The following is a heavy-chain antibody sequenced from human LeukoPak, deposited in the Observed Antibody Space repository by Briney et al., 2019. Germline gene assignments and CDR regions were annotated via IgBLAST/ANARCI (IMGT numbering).Heavy chain of an antibody. CDR2: IKQDGSEK. J-gene: IGHJ3*02. CDR3: AREDDSSGYYYLDAFDI. Sequence: GGSLRLSCAASGFTFSSYRMSWVRQAPGKGLEWVANIKQDGSEKYYVDTVKGRFTISRDNAKNSLYLQMNSLRAEDTAVYYCAREDDSSGYYYLDAFDIWGQGTMVTVSS. D-gene: IGHD3-22*01. V-gene: IGHV3-7*01. CDR1: GFTFSSYR.